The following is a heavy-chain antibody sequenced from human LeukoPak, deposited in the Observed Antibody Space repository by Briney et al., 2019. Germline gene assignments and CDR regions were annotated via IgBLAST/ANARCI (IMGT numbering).Heavy chain of an antibody. D-gene: IGHD3-22*01. CDR3: ATRYYDSSSSIDR. J-gene: IGHJ5*02. CDR2: FDPEDGET. CDR1: GYSLTELS. V-gene: IGHV1-24*01. Sequence: ASVKVSCKVSGYSLTELSMHWVRQAPGKGLEWMGGFDPEDGETIYTQKFQGRVTMTEDTSTDTAYMELSSLRSEDTAVYYCATRYYDSSSSIDRWGQGTLVTVSS.